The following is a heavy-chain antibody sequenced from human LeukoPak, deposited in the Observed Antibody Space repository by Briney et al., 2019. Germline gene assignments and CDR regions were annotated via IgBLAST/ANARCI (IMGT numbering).Heavy chain of an antibody. V-gene: IGHV4-59*08. CDR3: ASMYSSGWGIDP. J-gene: IGHJ5*02. D-gene: IGHD6-19*01. Sequence: SETLSLTCTVSGGSISSYYWSWIRQPPGKGLEWIGYIYYSGSTNYNPSLKSRVTISVDTSKNQFSLKLSSVTAADTAVYYCASMYSSGWGIDPWGQGTLVTVSS. CDR2: IYYSGST. CDR1: GGSISSYY.